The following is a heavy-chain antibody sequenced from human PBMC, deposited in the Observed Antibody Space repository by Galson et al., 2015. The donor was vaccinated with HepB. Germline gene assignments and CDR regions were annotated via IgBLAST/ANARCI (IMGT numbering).Heavy chain of an antibody. V-gene: IGHV1-69*13. CDR1: GGTFSSYA. D-gene: IGHD1-26*01. Sequence: SVKVSCKASGGTFSSYAISWVRQAPGQGLEWMGGIIPIFGTANYAQKFQGRVTITADESTSTAYMELSSLRSEDTAVYYCAREDPSGSYCGSCGEYYYYGMDVWGQGTTVTVSS. CDR3: AREDPSGSYCGSCGEYYYYGMDV. J-gene: IGHJ6*02. CDR2: IIPIFGTA.